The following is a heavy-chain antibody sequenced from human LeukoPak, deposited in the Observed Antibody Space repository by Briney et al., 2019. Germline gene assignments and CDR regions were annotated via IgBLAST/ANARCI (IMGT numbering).Heavy chain of an antibody. J-gene: IGHJ4*02. D-gene: IGHD2-2*01. CDR3: ANHLACGSTSCPSFDD. V-gene: IGHV3-21*01. CDR2: ISSTNTYI. CDR1: GFDFSNYA. Sequence: GGSLRLFCAASGFDFSNYATTWVRQAPGKGLEWVSSISSTNTYIYYADSVKGRFTITRDNAKNSLYLQMNSLRADDTAVYYCANHLACGSTSCPSFDDWGQGTLVTVSS.